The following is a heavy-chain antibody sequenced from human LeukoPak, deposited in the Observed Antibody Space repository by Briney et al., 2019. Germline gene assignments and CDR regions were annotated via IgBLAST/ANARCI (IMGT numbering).Heavy chain of an antibody. J-gene: IGHJ4*02. Sequence: PGGSLRLSCAASGFIFRDFWMTWVRQAPGKGLEWLANIKQDGSEKEYVDSVKGRFTISRDNAKNSLSLQMYSLKAADTAVYYCARLGRPCSGPTCSSHLDYWGRGTLVTVSS. CDR3: ARLGRPCSGPTCSSHLDY. D-gene: IGHD2-2*01. CDR2: IKQDGSEK. CDR1: GFIFRDFW. V-gene: IGHV3-7*03.